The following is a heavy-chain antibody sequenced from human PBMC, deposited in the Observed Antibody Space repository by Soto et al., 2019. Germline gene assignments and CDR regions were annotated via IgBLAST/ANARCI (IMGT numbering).Heavy chain of an antibody. Sequence: FMRLSIAASGFSFSSYSMHGVRQAPGKGLEWVAVISYDGSNKYYADSVKGRFTISRDNSKNTLYLQMNSLRAEDTAVYYCARVVRYSSGWYYFDYWGQGTLVTVSS. D-gene: IGHD6-19*01. CDR2: ISYDGSNK. J-gene: IGHJ4*02. CDR1: GFSFSSYS. V-gene: IGHV3-30-3*01. CDR3: ARVVRYSSGWYYFDY.